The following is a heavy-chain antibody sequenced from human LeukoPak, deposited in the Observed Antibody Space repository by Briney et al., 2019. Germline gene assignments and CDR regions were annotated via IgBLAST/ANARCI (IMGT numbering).Heavy chain of an antibody. CDR2: IYYSGST. CDR3: ARSYGSGSYYRMYLGY. V-gene: IGHV4-59*01. CDR1: GGSISSYY. J-gene: IGHJ4*02. D-gene: IGHD3-10*01. Sequence: SETLSLTCTVSGGSISSYYWSWIRQPPGKGLEWIGYIYYSGSTNYNPSLKSRVTISVDTSKNQFSLKLSSVTAADTAVYYCARSYGSGSYYRMYLGYWGQGTLVTVSS.